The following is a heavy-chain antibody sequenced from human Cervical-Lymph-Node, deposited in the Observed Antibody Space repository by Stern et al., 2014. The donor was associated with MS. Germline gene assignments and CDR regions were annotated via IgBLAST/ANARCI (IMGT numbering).Heavy chain of an antibody. V-gene: IGHV3-30*18. CDR1: GFTFSTYG. Sequence: QLVESGGGVVQPGRSLRLSCEASGFTFSTYGMHWVRQAPGKGLEWVAVTSSDGSNKYYADSVKGRFTVSRDNSKNTLYLQMTSLRAEDTAVYYCAKRIAAAGTHPGTFDYWGQGTLVTVSS. D-gene: IGHD6-13*01. J-gene: IGHJ4*02. CDR2: TSSDGSNK. CDR3: AKRIAAAGTHPGTFDY.